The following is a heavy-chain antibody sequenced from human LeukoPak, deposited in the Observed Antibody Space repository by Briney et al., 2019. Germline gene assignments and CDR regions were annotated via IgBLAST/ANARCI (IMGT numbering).Heavy chain of an antibody. CDR2: INAGNGNT. V-gene: IGHV1-3*03. D-gene: IGHD3-10*01. CDR1: GYTFTSYA. Sequence: ASVKVSCKASGYTFTSYAMHWVRQAPGQRLEWMGWINAGNGNTKYSQEFQGRVTITRDTSASTAYMELSSLRSEDTAVYYCARNIWFGESADAFDIWGQGTMVTVSS. CDR3: ARNIWFGESADAFDI. J-gene: IGHJ3*02.